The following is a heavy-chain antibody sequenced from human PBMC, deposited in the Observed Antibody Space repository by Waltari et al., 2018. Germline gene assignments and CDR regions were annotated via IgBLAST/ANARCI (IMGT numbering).Heavy chain of an antibody. CDR3: ARISSGDLAFDS. V-gene: IGHV4-38-2*01. CDR1: GYSISNGYY. D-gene: IGHD2-21*01. Sequence: QVRLEESGPRLVKASETLSLTCPASGYSISNGYYWGWIRQTPGGGIEWIGNMFHDGRGYDNPSLRSRVSISVDTSKNQLSLRLNSVTAADTATYYCARISSGDLAFDSWGHGIPVIVS. J-gene: IGHJ5*01. CDR2: MFHDGRG.